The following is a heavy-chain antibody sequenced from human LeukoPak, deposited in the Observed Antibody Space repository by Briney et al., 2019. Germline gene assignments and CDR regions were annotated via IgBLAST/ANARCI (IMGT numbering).Heavy chain of an antibody. CDR1: GGSISSGDYY. D-gene: IGHD3-3*01. CDR2: IYYSEST. J-gene: IGHJ5*02. V-gene: IGHV4-30-4*01. Sequence: PSETLSLTCTVSGGSISSGDYYWSWIRQPPGKGLEWIGYIYYSESTYYNPSLKSRVTISVDTSKNQFSLKLSSVTAADTAVYYCARFARFLAFDPWGQGTLVTVSS. CDR3: ARFARFLAFDP.